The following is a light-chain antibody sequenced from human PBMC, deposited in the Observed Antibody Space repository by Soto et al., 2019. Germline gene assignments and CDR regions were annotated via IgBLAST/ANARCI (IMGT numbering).Light chain of an antibody. CDR2: GAS. CDR1: QSVSSSY. Sequence: EIVLTQSPGTLSLSPGERATLSCRASQSVSSSYLAWYQRKPGQAPRLLIYGASSRATGIPDRFSGSGSGTDFTLTISRLEPEDLAVYYCQQYGSSPYTFGQGTKLEIK. V-gene: IGKV3-20*01. CDR3: QQYGSSPYT. J-gene: IGKJ2*01.